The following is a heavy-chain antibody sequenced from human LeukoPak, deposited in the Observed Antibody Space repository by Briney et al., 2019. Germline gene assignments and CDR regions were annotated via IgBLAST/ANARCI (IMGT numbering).Heavy chain of an antibody. D-gene: IGHD4-17*01. J-gene: IGHJ4*02. V-gene: IGHV3-48*01. CDR1: GFTFSSYS. CDR3: AREGRGEYRD. CDR2: ISSSSSTI. Sequence: PGGSLRLSCAASGFTFSSYSMNWVRQAPGKGLEWVSYISSSSSTIYYADSVKGRFTISRDNAKNSLYLQMNSLRAEDTAVYYCAREGRGEYRDWGQGTLVTVSS.